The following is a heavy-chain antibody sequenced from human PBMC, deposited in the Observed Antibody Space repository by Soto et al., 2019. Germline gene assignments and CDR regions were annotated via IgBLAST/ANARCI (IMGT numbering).Heavy chain of an antibody. CDR2: ISYDGSNK. CDR1: GFTFSSYG. J-gene: IGHJ6*02. CDR3: AKDPTKDYEDLLDYYYGMDV. Sequence: QVQLVESGGGVVQPGRSLRLSCAASGFTFSSYGMHWVRQAPGKGLEWVAVISYDGSNKYYADSVKGRFTISRDNSKNTLYLQMNSLRAEDTAVYYCAKDPTKDYEDLLDYYYGMDVWGQGTTVTVSS. V-gene: IGHV3-30*18. D-gene: IGHD4-17*01.